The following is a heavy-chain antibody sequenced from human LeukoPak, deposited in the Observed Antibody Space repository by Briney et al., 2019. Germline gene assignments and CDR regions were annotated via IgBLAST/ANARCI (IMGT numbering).Heavy chain of an antibody. CDR2: ISGSGGST. V-gene: IGHV3-23*01. Sequence: PGGSLRLSCAASGFTFSSYAMSWVRQAPGKGLEWVSAISGSGGSTYYADSMKGRFTISRDNSKNTLYLQMNSLRAEDTAVYYCAKPSGPGWKTDAFDIWGQGTMVTVSS. CDR3: AKPSGPGWKTDAFDI. D-gene: IGHD6-19*01. CDR1: GFTFSSYA. J-gene: IGHJ3*02.